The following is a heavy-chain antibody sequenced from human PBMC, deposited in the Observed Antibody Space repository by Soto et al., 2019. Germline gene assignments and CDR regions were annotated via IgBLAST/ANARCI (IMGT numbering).Heavy chain of an antibody. CDR3: ARHLYSSSSERLDWFDP. CDR2: IYYSGST. Sequence: QLQLQESGPGLVKPSETLSLTCTVSGGSISSSSYYWGWIRQPPGKGLEWIGSIYYSGSTYYNPSLKRRVTISVDTSKNQCSLKLSSVTAADTAVYYCARHLYSSSSERLDWFDPWGQGTLVTVSS. V-gene: IGHV4-39*01. CDR1: GGSISSSSYY. J-gene: IGHJ5*02. D-gene: IGHD6-6*01.